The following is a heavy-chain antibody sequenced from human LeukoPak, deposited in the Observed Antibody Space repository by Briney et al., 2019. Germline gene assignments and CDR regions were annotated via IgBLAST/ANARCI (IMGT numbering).Heavy chain of an antibody. CDR2: TYYRFRWYT. V-gene: IGHV6-1*01. J-gene: IGHJ5*02. CDR3: VRGAGSFDT. Sequence: SQTLSLICTISGDSGLSNSAAWNWIRQSPSRGPECLGRTYYRFRWYTDYAASVKSRITINADTSKNQLSLQLNSVTPEDTAVYFCVRGAGSFDTWGQGTLVTVSS. D-gene: IGHD6-19*01. CDR1: GDSGLSNSAA.